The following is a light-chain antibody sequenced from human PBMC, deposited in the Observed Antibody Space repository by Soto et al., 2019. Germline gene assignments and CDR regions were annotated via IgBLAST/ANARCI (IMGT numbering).Light chain of an antibody. CDR3: QSYDSSLSGWV. V-gene: IGLV1-40*01. CDR1: SSNIGAHFD. CDR2: GNM. J-gene: IGLJ3*02. Sequence: QSVLTQPPSVSGAPGQRVTISCTGSSSNIGAHFDVHWYQQLPVTAPKVLIYGNMNRPSGVPDRFSASKSGASASLAITGLQADDEADYYCQSYDSSLSGWVFGGGTKVTVL.